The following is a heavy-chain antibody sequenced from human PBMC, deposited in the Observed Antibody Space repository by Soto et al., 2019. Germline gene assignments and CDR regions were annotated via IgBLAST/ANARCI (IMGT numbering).Heavy chain of an antibody. V-gene: IGHV1-18*01. CDR2: ISTYNGDA. CDR3: ARSGSVPYYYYGLDV. Sequence: QVQLVQSGAEVRKPGASVTVSCKTSGYTFSCSGISWVRQAPGQGLEWMGWISTYNGDANYAQKLQGRVTMTTDTSTSTAFMELGSLTSDDTAVYYCARSGSVPYYYYGLDVWGQGTTVTVSS. D-gene: IGHD1-26*01. CDR1: GYTFSCSG. J-gene: IGHJ6*02.